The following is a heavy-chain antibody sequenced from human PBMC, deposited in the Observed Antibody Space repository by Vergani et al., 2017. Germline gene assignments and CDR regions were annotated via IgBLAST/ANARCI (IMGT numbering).Heavy chain of an antibody. J-gene: IGHJ6*02. CDR1: GYTFTSYY. D-gene: IGHD6-13*01. CDR2: IIPILGIA. V-gene: IGHV1-69*09. CDR3: ARSIAAANYYYYGMDV. Sequence: QVQLVQSGAEVKKPGASVKVSCKASGYTFTSYYMHWVRQAPGQGLEWMGRIIPILGIANYAQKFQGRVTITADKSTSTAYMELSSLRSEDTAVYYCARSIAAANYYYYGMDVWGQGTTVTVSS.